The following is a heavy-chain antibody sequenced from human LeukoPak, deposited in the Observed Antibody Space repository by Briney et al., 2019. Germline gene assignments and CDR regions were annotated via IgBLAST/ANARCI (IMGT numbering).Heavy chain of an antibody. CDR2: INPNSGGT. CDR1: GYTFTGYY. D-gene: IGHD2-2*01. Sequence: ASVKVSCKASGYTFTGYYMHWVRQAPGQGLEWMGWINPNSGGTNYAQKFQGRVTMTRDTSISTAYMELSRLRSDDTAVYYCARDSVVEPDYYYGMDVWGQGTTVNVSS. J-gene: IGHJ6*02. CDR3: ARDSVVEPDYYYGMDV. V-gene: IGHV1-2*02.